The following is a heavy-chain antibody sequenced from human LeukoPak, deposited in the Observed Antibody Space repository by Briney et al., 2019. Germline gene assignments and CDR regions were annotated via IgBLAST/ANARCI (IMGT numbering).Heavy chain of an antibody. J-gene: IGHJ3*02. V-gene: IGHV1-2*02. CDR1: GYTFTAYY. CDR3: ARDLRCSSTSCSSQAFDI. CDR2: INPNNGDT. D-gene: IGHD2-2*01. Sequence: ASVKVSCKASGYTFTAYYIHWVRQAPGQGLEWMGWINPNNGDTHYAQKFQGRVTMTRDTSISTAYMELSRLTSDDTALHYCARDLRCSSTSCSSQAFDIWGQGTMVTVSS.